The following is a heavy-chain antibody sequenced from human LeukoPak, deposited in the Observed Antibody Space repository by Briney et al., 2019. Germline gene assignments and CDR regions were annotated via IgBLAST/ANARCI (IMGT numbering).Heavy chain of an antibody. J-gene: IGHJ3*02. CDR1: GYTFTNYT. D-gene: IGHD5-12*01. CDR2: IIPIFGTA. V-gene: IGHV1-69*13. Sequence: ASVKVSCKASGYTFTNYTLNWVRQAPGQGLEWMGGIIPIFGTANYAQKFQGRVTITADESTSTAYMELSSLRSEDTTVYYCARMWLPEDAFDIWGQGTMVTVSS. CDR3: ARMWLPEDAFDI.